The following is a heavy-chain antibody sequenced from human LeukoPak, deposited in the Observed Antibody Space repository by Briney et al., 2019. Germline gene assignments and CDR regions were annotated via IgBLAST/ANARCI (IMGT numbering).Heavy chain of an antibody. CDR1: GYSFTSYW. Sequence: GESLRISCKGSGYSFTSYWISWVRQMPGKSLEWMGRIDPSDSYTNYSPSFQGHVTISADKSINTAYLQWASLKASDTAMYYCSTARAFDSRSFDYWGQGSLVTVSS. CDR2: IDPSDSYT. J-gene: IGHJ4*02. CDR3: STARAFDSRSFDY. V-gene: IGHV5-10-1*01. D-gene: IGHD5-12*01.